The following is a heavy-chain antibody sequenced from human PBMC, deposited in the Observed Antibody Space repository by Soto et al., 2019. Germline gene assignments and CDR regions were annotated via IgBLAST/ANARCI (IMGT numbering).Heavy chain of an antibody. J-gene: IGHJ4*02. CDR2: IYYSGTT. Sequence: SETLSLTCTVSGGSISSGGSYWSWIRQSPGKGLEWIGYIYYSGTTYYNPSLKSRVTMSVDTSKNQFSLKLTSVTAVDTAVYYCARREIRGPIDYWGQGTLVTVSS. CDR1: GGSISSGGSY. CDR3: ARREIRGPIDY. D-gene: IGHD1-26*01. V-gene: IGHV4-31*03.